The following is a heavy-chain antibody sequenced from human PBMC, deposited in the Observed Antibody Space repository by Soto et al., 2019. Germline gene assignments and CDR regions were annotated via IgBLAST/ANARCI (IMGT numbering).Heavy chain of an antibody. J-gene: IGHJ6*02. V-gene: IGHV1-24*01. CDR2: FDPEDGET. D-gene: IGHD1-26*01. CDR1: GYTLTELS. CDR3: ATVEVSGGYPLGYYGMDV. Sequence: ASVKVSCKVSGYTLTELSMHWVRQAPGKGLEWMGGFDPEDGETIYAQKFQGRVTMTEDTSTDTAYMELSSLRSEDTAVYYCATVEVSGGYPLGYYGMDVWGQGTTVTVS.